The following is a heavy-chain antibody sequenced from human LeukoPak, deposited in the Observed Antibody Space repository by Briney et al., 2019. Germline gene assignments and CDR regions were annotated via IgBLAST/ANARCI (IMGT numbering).Heavy chain of an antibody. V-gene: IGHV4-34*01. CDR3: ARQGERYSSNWLIFDY. CDR1: GGSFSGYY. CDR2: MNHRGST. D-gene: IGHD6-13*01. J-gene: IGHJ4*02. Sequence: SETLSLTCAVYGGSFSGYYWSWIRQPPGKGLEWIGEMNHRGSTNYNPSLKSRVTISVDTSKNQFSLKLSSVTAADTAVYYCARQGERYSSNWLIFDYWGQGTLVTVSS.